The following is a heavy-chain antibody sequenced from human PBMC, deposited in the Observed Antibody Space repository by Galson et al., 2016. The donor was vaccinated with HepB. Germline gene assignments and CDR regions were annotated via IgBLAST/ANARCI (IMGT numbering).Heavy chain of an antibody. J-gene: IGHJ4*02. V-gene: IGHV1-2*02. D-gene: IGHD4-17*01. Sequence: SVKVSCKASGNIFTGYYIHWVRQAPGQGLEWMGWINPNRGTTNYAQKFQGRVTMTRDTSIRPAYMELNGVRFDDTAVYYCAGFVDYDEAVYWGQGTLVTVSS. CDR1: GNIFTGYY. CDR3: AGFVDYDEAVY. CDR2: INPNRGTT.